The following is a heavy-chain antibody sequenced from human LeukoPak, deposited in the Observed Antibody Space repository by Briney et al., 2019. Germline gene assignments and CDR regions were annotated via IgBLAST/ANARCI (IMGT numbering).Heavy chain of an antibody. Sequence: GRSLRLSCAASGFTFSSYAMHWVRQAPGKGLEWVAVISYDGSNKYYADSVKGRFTISRDNSKNTLYLQMNSLRAEDTAVYYCARDRGIVVAAIHSYFDYWGQGTLVTVSS. CDR2: ISYDGSNK. CDR1: GFTFSSYA. V-gene: IGHV3-30-3*01. CDR3: ARDRGIVVAAIHSYFDY. J-gene: IGHJ4*02. D-gene: IGHD2-15*01.